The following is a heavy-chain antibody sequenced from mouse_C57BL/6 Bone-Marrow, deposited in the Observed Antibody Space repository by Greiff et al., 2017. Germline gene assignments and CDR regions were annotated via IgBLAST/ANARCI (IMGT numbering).Heavy chain of an antibody. D-gene: IGHD4-1*01. CDR2: SRNKANDYTT. CDR1: GFTFSDFY. J-gene: IGHJ2*01. CDR3: ARENWDGHYFDY. V-gene: IGHV7-1*01. Sequence: VKVVESGGGLVQSGRSLRLSCATSGFTFSDFYMEWVRQAPGKGLEWIAASRNKANDYTTEYSASVKGRFIVSRDTSQSILYLQMNALRAEDTAIYYCARENWDGHYFDYWGQGTTLTVSS.